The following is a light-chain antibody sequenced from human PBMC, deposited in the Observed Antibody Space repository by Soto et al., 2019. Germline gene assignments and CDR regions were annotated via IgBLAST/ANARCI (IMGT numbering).Light chain of an antibody. CDR1: QSVNIY. CDR3: QQYGSSPLIT. CDR2: GVS. V-gene: IGKV3-20*01. J-gene: IGKJ5*01. Sequence: ENVLTQSPATLSLSQGERDTLSCRSSQSVNIYLAWYQRKPGQAPKFLIYGVSSRATGIPDRFSGSGSGTDFTLTISRLEPEDFAVYHCQQYGSSPLITFGQGTRLEI.